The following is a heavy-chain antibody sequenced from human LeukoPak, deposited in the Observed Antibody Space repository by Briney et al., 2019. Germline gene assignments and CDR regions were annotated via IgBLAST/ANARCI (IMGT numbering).Heavy chain of an antibody. J-gene: IGHJ4*02. CDR2: IYYSGST. V-gene: IGHV4-39*01. D-gene: IGHD6-13*01. CDR1: GGSISSSSYY. Sequence: PSETLSLTCTVSGGSISSSSYYWGWIRQPPGKGLEWIGSIYYSGSTYYNPSLKSRVTISVDTSKNQFSLKLSSVTAADTAVYYCASHAAAGTRWDYWGQGTLVTVSP. CDR3: ASHAAAGTRWDY.